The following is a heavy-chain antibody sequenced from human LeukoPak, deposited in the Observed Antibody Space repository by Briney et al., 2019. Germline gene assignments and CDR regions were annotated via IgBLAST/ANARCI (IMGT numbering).Heavy chain of an antibody. D-gene: IGHD3-10*01. V-gene: IGHV1-69*05. J-gene: IGHJ3*02. CDR3: ARDPYYGSGRYYMGGDAFDI. CDR1: GGTFSSYA. CDR2: IIPIFGTA. Sequence: SVKISCKASGGTFSSYAISWVRQAPGQGLEWMGRIIPIFGTANYAQKFQGRVTITTDESTSTAYMELSSLRSEDTAVYYCARDPYYGSGRYYMGGDAFDIWGQGTMVTVS.